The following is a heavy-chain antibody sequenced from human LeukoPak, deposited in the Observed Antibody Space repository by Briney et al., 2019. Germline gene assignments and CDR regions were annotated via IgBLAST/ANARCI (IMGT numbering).Heavy chain of an antibody. D-gene: IGHD3-16*02. CDR3: ARIYDYVWGSYRVFDY. Sequence: PGGSLRLSCAASGFTLSAYYMNWIRQAPGKGLEWLSYISTSGNVIYYADSVKGRFTISRDNAKNSLYLQMNSLRAEDTAVYYCARIYDYVWGSYRVFDYWGQGTLVTVSS. V-gene: IGHV3-11*01. CDR1: GFTLSAYY. J-gene: IGHJ4*02. CDR2: ISTSGNVI.